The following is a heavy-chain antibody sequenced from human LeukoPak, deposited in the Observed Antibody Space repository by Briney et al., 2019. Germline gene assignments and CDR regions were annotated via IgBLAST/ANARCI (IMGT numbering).Heavy chain of an antibody. CDR2: ITSSSSSI. CDR1: GFTFSSYN. Sequence: GGSLRLSCAASGFTFSSYNMNWVRQAPGKGLEWVSSITSSSSSIYYADSVKGRFTISRDNAKNSLYLQVNSLRAEDTAVYYCASTTISPVGGMDVWGQGTTVTVSS. CDR3: ASTTISPVGGMDV. D-gene: IGHD2/OR15-2a*01. V-gene: IGHV3-21*04. J-gene: IGHJ6*02.